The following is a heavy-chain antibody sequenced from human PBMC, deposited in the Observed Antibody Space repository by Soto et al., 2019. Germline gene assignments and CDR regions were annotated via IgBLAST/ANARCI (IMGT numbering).Heavy chain of an antibody. CDR2: ISYDGSNK. CDR3: AKDTGLAAADY. J-gene: IGHJ4*02. D-gene: IGHD6-13*01. CDR1: GFTFSSYG. Sequence: GGSLRLSCAVSGFTFSSYGMHWVRQAPGKGLEWVAVISYDGSNKYYADSVKGRFTISRDNSKNTLYLQMNSLRAEDTAVYYCAKDTGLAAADYWGQGTLVTVSS. V-gene: IGHV3-30*18.